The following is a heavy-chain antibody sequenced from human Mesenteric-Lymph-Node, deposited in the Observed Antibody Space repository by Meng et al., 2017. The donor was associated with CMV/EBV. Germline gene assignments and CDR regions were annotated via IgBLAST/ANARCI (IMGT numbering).Heavy chain of an antibody. CDR2: ISSRSSYI. Sequence: FSSYSMNWVRQAPGKRLAWISSISSRSSYIYYADSVKGRFTISRDNAKNSLYLQMNSLRAEDTAVYYCARDLIHYDFWSGHSPRHFDLWGRGTLVTVSS. CDR1: FSSYS. J-gene: IGHJ2*01. V-gene: IGHV3-21*01. D-gene: IGHD3-3*01. CDR3: ARDLIHYDFWSGHSPRHFDL.